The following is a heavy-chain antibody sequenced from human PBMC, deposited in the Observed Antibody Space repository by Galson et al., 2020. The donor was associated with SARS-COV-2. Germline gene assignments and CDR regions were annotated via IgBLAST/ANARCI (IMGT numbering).Heavy chain of an antibody. J-gene: IGHJ4*02. CDR2: IYGDGTT. Sequence: GGSLRLSCAASGFTVSNSYMSWVRQAPGKGLEWVSVIYGDGTTHYADTVKGRFTISRDNSKNTLFLQMSDLRAEDTATYYCGTDPYGASIGGWGQGTLVSVTS. V-gene: IGHV3-53*01. D-gene: IGHD4-17*01. CDR1: GFTVSNSY. CDR3: GTDPYGASIGG.